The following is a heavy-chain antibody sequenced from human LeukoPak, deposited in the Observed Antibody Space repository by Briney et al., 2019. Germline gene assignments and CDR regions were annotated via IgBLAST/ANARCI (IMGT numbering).Heavy chain of an antibody. CDR3: ANDPYFTLPVVPPDEH. Sequence: GGSLRLSCAASGFTFSTYAMSWVRQAPGKGLEWVSVITGSGGTTYYADSVKGRFTISRDNSKNTLYLQMSSLRAEDTAVYYCANDPYFTLPVVPPDEHWGQGTLVTVSS. V-gene: IGHV3-23*01. D-gene: IGHD2-8*01. CDR1: GFTFSTYA. CDR2: ITGSGGTT. J-gene: IGHJ1*01.